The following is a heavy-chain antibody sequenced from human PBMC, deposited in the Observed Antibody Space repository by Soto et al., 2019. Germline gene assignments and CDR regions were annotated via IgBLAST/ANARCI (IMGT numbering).Heavy chain of an antibody. Sequence: PGGSLRLSCAASGFILSSYAMSWVRQAPGKGLEWVSAISGSGGGTYCADSVKGRFTISRDNSKNTLYLQMNSLRAEDTAVYYCAKDSLERRGSFPAPFDYWGQGGLVTVSS. CDR1: GFILSSYA. J-gene: IGHJ4*02. CDR3: AKDSLERRGSFPAPFDY. V-gene: IGHV3-23*01. D-gene: IGHD1-1*01. CDR2: ISGSGGGT.